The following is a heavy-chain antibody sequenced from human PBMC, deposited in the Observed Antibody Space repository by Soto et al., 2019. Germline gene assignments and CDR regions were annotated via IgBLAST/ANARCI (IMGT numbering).Heavy chain of an antibody. D-gene: IGHD3-10*01. CDR1: GGSISSYY. J-gene: IGHJ4*02. CDR3: ASSPQVGGGVDY. Sequence: SETLSLTCTVSGGSISSYYWSWIRQPPGKGLEWIGYIYYSGSTNYNPSLKSRVTISVDTSKNQFSLKLSSVTAADTAVYYCASSPQVGGGVDYWGQGTLVTVSS. V-gene: IGHV4-59*12. CDR2: IYYSGST.